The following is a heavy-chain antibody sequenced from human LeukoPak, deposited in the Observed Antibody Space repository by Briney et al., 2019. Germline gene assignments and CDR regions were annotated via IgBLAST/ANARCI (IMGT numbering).Heavy chain of an antibody. D-gene: IGHD1-1*01. CDR1: GFTFSTYA. CDR2: IGGSNSIT. CDR3: AKGFWKYLDY. Sequence: PGGSLRLSCAASGFTFSTYAMSWVRQAPGKGLEWVSGIGGSNSITYYTDSVKGRFTISRDNSKNTVYLKMNGLRAEDTAVYYCAKGFWKYLDYWGQGTLVTVSS. V-gene: IGHV3-23*01. J-gene: IGHJ4*02.